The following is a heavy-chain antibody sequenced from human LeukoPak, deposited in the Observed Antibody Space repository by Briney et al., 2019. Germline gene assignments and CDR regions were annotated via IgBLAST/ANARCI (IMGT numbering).Heavy chain of an antibody. V-gene: IGHV3-23*01. CDR1: GFTFSSYA. J-gene: IGHJ4*02. D-gene: IGHD3-22*01. CDR2: ISGSGGST. CDR3: AKEGRGWYYYDSSGPDY. Sequence: GGSLRLXCAASGFTFSSYAMSWVRQAPGKGLECVSAISGSGGSTYYADSVKGRFTISRDNSKNTLYLQMNSLRAEDTAVYYCAKEGRGWYYYDSSGPDYWGQGTLVTVSS.